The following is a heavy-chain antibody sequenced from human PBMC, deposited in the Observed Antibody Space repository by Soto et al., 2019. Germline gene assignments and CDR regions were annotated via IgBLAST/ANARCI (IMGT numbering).Heavy chain of an antibody. J-gene: IGHJ6*03. Sequence: ASVKVSCKASGYTFTSYDINWVRQATGQGLEWMGWMNPNSGNTGYAQKFQGRVTMTRNTSISTAYMERSSLGSEDTAVYYCARGDMNTAYYYYYYMDVWGKGTTVTVSS. CDR2: MNPNSGNT. CDR1: GYTFTSYD. V-gene: IGHV1-8*01. D-gene: IGHD5-18*01. CDR3: ARGDMNTAYYYYYYMDV.